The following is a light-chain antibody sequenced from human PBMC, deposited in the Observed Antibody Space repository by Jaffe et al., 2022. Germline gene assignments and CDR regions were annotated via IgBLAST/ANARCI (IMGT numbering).Light chain of an antibody. CDR1: QGISGY. CDR3: QQLNSYPLYT. J-gene: IGKJ2*01. V-gene: IGKV1-9*01. Sequence: DIQLTQSPSFLSASVGDRVSITCRASQGISGYLAWYQQKPGKAPKLLIYAASTLQSGVPSRFSGSGSGTEFTLTISSLQPEDFATYYCQQLNSYPLYTFGQGTKLEIK. CDR2: AAS.